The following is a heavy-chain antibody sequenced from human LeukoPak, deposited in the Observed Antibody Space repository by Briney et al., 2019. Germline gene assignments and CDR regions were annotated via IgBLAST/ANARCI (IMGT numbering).Heavy chain of an antibody. CDR3: ARHPLASRHRVDY. CDR2: MSYSGST. Sequence: PSETLSLICIVSDGSVSSSSYYWGWIRQPPGKGLNWIGSMSYSGSTYYNPSLKSRVTMSVDTSKNQFSLKLSSVTAADTAVYYCARHPLASRHRVDYWGQGALVIVSS. J-gene: IGHJ4*02. D-gene: IGHD6-6*01. CDR1: DGSVSSSSYY. V-gene: IGHV4-39*01.